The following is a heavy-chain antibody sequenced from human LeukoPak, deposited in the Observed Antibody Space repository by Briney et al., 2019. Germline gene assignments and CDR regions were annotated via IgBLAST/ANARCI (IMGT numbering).Heavy chain of an antibody. CDR2: ISWDGGST. CDR1: GFTFDDYT. Sequence: GGSLRLSCAASGFTFDDYTMHWVRQAPGEGLEWVSLISWDGGSTYYADSVKGRFTISRDNSKNSLYLQMNSLRTEDTALYYCAKVAYGISGIWSGFLDYWGQGTLVTVSS. D-gene: IGHD1-14*01. CDR3: AKVAYGISGIWSGFLDY. V-gene: IGHV3-43*01. J-gene: IGHJ4*02.